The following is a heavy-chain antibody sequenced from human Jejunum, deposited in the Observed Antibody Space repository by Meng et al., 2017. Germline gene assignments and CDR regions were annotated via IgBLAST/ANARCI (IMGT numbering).Heavy chain of an antibody. V-gene: IGHV3-49*04. J-gene: IGHJ4*02. D-gene: IGHD3-3*01. CDR2: IRTRGYGGTS. CDR1: GFTFADYS. Sequence: GESLKISCATSGFTFADYSMTCVRQAPGKGLEWVGFIRTRGYGGTSEYAASVKGRLAISRDDSKSIMYLQMNSLKTEDSAVYYCTRPMTVFGVLPDYWGQGTLVTVSS. CDR3: TRPMTVFGVLPDY.